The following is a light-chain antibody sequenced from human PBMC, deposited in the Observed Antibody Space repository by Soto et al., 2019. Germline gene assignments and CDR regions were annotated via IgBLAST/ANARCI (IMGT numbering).Light chain of an antibody. J-gene: IGLJ2*01. Sequence: QSVLTQPPSASGTPGQRVTISCSGSSSNIGSNTVNWYQQLPGTAPKLLIYSTNQRPSGVPDRFSASRSGTSASLAISRLQSEDEADYYCAAWDDSLNTVVFGGGTKLTVL. CDR2: STN. CDR3: AAWDDSLNTVV. V-gene: IGLV1-44*01. CDR1: SSNIGSNT.